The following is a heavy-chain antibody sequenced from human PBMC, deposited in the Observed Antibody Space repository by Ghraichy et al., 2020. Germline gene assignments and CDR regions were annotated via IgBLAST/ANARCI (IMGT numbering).Heavy chain of an antibody. D-gene: IGHD3-3*01. V-gene: IGHV4-59*01. CDR1: GGSISSYY. CDR3: ARQALDFWSGYYTPVYYFDY. Sequence: SETLSLTCTVSGGSISSYYWSWIRQPPGKGLEWIGYIYYSGSTNYNPSLKSRVTISVDTSKNQFSLKLSSVTAADTAVYYCARQALDFWSGYYTPVYYFDYWGQGTLVTVSS. J-gene: IGHJ4*02. CDR2: IYYSGST.